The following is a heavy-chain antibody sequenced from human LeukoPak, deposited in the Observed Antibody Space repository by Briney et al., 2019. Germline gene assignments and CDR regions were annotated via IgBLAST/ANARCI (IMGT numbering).Heavy chain of an antibody. CDR3: ARGLDLLRSSRYYFDY. J-gene: IGHJ4*02. V-gene: IGHV4-59*08. CDR2: IYYSGST. D-gene: IGHD5-24*01. Sequence: PSETLSLTCTVSGGSISSYYWSWIRQPPGKGLEWIGYIYYSGSTNYNPSLKSRVTISVDTSKNQFSLKLSSVTAADTAVYYCARGLDLLRSSRYYFDYWGQGTLVTVSS. CDR1: GGSISSYY.